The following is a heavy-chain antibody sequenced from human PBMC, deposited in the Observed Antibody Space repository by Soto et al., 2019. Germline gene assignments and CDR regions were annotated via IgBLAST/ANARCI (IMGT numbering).Heavy chain of an antibody. CDR3: AKCMAVAGPYYYGMDG. V-gene: IGHV3-23*01. J-gene: IGHJ6*02. CDR2: ISVTXVTT. CDR1: GFTFSSYS. D-gene: IGHD6-19*01. Sequence: GGSVRISYAASGFTFSSYSMSRVRQTPGQRLELVSAISVTXVTTDYADSVKSRFTISRDNSKNKLYLQMNSLRAEDTAVYNCAKCMAVAGPYYYGMDGWVQGTTVTV.